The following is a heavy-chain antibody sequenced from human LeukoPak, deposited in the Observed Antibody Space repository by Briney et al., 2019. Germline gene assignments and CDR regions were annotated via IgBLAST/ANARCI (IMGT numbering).Heavy chain of an antibody. CDR2: ISSSGPTI. J-gene: IGHJ4*02. V-gene: IGHV3-48*04. D-gene: IGHD1-1*01. CDR1: GFAFSSFS. Sequence: GGSLRLSCAASGFAFSSFSMNWVRQAPGKGLEWISYISSSGPTIYYADSVKGRFTISRDNAKNSLYLQMNSLRAEDTAVYYCARDRGANWVDYWGQGTLVTVSS. CDR3: ARDRGANWVDY.